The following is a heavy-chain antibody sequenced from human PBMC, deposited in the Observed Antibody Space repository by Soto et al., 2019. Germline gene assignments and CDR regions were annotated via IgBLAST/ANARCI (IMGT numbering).Heavy chain of an antibody. Sequence: GGSLRLSCAASGFTFSSYSMNWVRQAPGKGLEWVSSISSSSSYIYYADSVKGRFTISRDNAKNSLCLQMNSLRAEDTAVYYCASGENGDLDYWGQGTLVTVSS. V-gene: IGHV3-21*01. D-gene: IGHD4-17*01. CDR1: GFTFSSYS. CDR3: ASGENGDLDY. J-gene: IGHJ4*02. CDR2: ISSSSSYI.